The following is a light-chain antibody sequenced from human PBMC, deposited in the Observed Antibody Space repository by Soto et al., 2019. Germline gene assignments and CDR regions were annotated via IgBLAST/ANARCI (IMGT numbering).Light chain of an antibody. CDR2: GNN. V-gene: IGLV1-40*01. Sequence: VLTQPPSVSGAPGQRVTISCTGSSSNIGAGYDVHWYQQLPGTAPKLLIYGNNNRPSGVPDRFSGSKSGTSASLAITGLQAEDEADYYCQSYDSSLSGSVFGGGTKLTVL. J-gene: IGLJ3*02. CDR1: SSNIGAGYD. CDR3: QSYDSSLSGSV.